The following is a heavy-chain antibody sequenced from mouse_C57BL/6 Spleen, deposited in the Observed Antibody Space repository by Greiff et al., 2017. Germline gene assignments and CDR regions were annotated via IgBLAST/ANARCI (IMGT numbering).Heavy chain of an antibody. J-gene: IGHJ1*03. V-gene: IGHV5-15*01. CDR2: ISNLAYSI. Sequence: EVQGVESGGGLVQPGGSLKLSCAASGFTFSDYGMAWVRQAPRKGPEWVAFISNLAYSIYYADTVTGRFTISRENAKNTLYLEMSSLRSEDTAMYYCARRGYYWYFDVWGTGTTVTVSS. D-gene: IGHD2-2*01. CDR3: ARRGYYWYFDV. CDR1: GFTFSDYG.